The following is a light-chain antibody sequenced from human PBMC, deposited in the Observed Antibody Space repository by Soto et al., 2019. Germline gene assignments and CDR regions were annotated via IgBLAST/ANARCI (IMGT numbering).Light chain of an antibody. CDR2: DVS. CDR1: SSDVGGYNY. J-gene: IGLJ2*01. CDR3: SSYTSTNIPVV. V-gene: IGLV2-14*01. Sequence: QSVLTQPASVSGSPGQSITISCTGTSSDVGGYNYVSWYQQHPGKAPKLMIFDVSYRPSGISNRFSGSKSGNTAFLIISGLQAEDEADYYCSSYTSTNIPVVFGGGTKVTVL.